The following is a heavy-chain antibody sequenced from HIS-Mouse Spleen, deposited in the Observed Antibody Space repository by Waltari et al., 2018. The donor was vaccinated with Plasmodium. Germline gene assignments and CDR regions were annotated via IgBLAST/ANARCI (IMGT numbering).Heavy chain of an antibody. CDR1: GFTFSSYW. J-gene: IGHJ2*01. V-gene: IGHV3-7*01. CDR3: ASSWYWYFDL. CDR2: IKQDGSEK. Sequence: EVQLVESGGGLVQPGGSLRLSCAASGFTFSSYWMSWVRQAPGKGWGEVANIKQDGSEKYYVDSVKGRFTISRDNAKNSLYLQMNSLRAEDTAVYYCASSWYWYFDLWGRGTLVTVSS. D-gene: IGHD6-13*01.